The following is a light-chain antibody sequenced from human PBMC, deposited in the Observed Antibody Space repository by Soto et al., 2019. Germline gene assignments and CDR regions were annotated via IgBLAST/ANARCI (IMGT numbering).Light chain of an antibody. CDR3: QRFNRWPLS. J-gene: IGKJ4*01. Sequence: EIVLTQSPGTLSLSPGERATVSCRASQSVSGSYLAWYQQKPGQAPRLLIYGAYTRATGIPATFSGSGSGTEFTLTISSLQSEDFAVYYCQRFNRWPLSFGGGAKVDIK. V-gene: IGKV3-15*01. CDR1: QSVSGSY. CDR2: GAY.